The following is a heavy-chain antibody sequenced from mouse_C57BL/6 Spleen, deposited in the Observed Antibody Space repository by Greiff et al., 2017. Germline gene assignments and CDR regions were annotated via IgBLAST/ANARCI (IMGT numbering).Heavy chain of an antibody. CDR3: ARASGHEGVFGC. D-gene: IGHD6-1*01. CDR1: GYTFTSYW. V-gene: IGHV1-55*01. J-gene: IGHJ2*01. CDR2: IYPGSGST. Sequence: VQLQQPGAELVKPGASVKMSCKASGYTFTSYWITWVKQRPGQGLEWIGDIYPGSGSTNYNEKFKSKATLTVDTSSSTAYMQLSSLTSEDAAVYYCARASGHEGVFGCWGKGTTLTVSS.